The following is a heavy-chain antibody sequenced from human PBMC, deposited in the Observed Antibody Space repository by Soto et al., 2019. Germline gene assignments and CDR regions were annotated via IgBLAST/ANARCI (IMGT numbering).Heavy chain of an antibody. CDR3: ARDAIYYDSSGSLDY. CDR2: INPNSGGT. CDR1: GYTFTGYY. V-gene: IGHV1-2*04. D-gene: IGHD3-22*01. Sequence: GASVKVSCKASGYTFTGYYMRWVRQAPGQGLEWMGWINPNSGGTNYAQKFQGWVTMTRDTSISTAYMELSRLRSDDTAVYYCARDAIYYDSSGSLDYWGQGTLVTVSS. J-gene: IGHJ4*02.